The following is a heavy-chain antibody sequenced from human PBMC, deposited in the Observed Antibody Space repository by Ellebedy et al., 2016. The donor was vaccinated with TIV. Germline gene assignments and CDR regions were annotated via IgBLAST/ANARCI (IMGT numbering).Heavy chain of an antibody. J-gene: IGHJ6*02. D-gene: IGHD6-19*01. CDR2: ISWDSSRI. CDR3: AKDLAGPGRTAYGLDV. Sequence: SLKISXAASGFTFDDYDMHWVRQAPGKGLEWVSGISWDSSRIGYADSVKGRFAISRDNAKNSLYLQMNSLRAEDTAFYYCAKDLAGPGRTAYGLDVWGQGTTVTVSS. V-gene: IGHV3-9*01. CDR1: GFTFDDYD.